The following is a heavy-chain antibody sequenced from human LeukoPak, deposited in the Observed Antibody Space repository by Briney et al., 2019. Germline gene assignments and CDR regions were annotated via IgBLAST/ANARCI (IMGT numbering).Heavy chain of an antibody. CDR2: INPNSGGT. CDR1: GYTFTSYY. Sequence: GASVKVSCKASGYTFTSYYMHWVRQAPGQGLEWMGWINPNSGGTNYAQKFQGRVTMTRDTSISTAYMELSRLRSDDTAVYYCGRGGQLRYFDWLASDAFDIWGQGTMVTVSS. J-gene: IGHJ3*02. CDR3: GRGGQLRYFDWLASDAFDI. D-gene: IGHD3-9*01. V-gene: IGHV1-2*02.